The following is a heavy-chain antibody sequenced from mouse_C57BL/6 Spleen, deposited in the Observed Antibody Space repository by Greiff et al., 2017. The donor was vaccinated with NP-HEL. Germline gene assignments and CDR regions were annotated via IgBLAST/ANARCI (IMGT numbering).Heavy chain of an antibody. Sequence: QVQLQQSGAELVRPGASVKLSCKASGYTFTDYYINWVKQRPGQGLEWIARIYPGSGNTYYNEKFKGKATLTAEKSSSTAYMQLSSLTSEDSAVYFCAREGQLRLLAYWGQGTLVTVSA. CDR1: GYTFTDYY. CDR2: IYPGSGNT. CDR3: AREGQLRLLAY. D-gene: IGHD3-2*02. J-gene: IGHJ3*01. V-gene: IGHV1-76*01.